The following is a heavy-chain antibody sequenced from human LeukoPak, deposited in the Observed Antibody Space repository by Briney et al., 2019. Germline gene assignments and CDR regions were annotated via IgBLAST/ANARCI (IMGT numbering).Heavy chain of an antibody. V-gene: IGHV4-38-2*01. CDR1: GDSISSGFP. CDR2: VSHSGTT. J-gene: IGHJ2*01. Sequence: PSETLSLTCSVSGDSISSGFPWGWIRQSPEKGLEWIGSVSHSGTTRYNPSLESRVTVSVDTSKSQFSLQLSSVIAADTAVFYCARMWDGSGTYYTTWYFDLWGRGTLVTVSA. CDR3: ARMWDGSGTYYTTWYFDL. D-gene: IGHD3-10*01.